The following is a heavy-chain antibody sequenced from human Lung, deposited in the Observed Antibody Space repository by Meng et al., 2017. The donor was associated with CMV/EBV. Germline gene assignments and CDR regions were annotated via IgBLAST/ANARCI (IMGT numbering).Heavy chain of an antibody. CDR3: ARNSKFIAAAGFGFDY. CDR2: IYYSGST. CDR1: GGSISSSSYY. D-gene: IGHD6-13*01. J-gene: IGHJ4*02. V-gene: IGHV4-39*07. Sequence: SETLSLTCTVSGGSISSSSYYWGWIRQPPGKGLEWIGSIYYSGSTYYNPSLKSRVTISVDTSKNQFSLKLSSVTAADTAVYYCARNSKFIAAAGFGFDYWGQGTLVTVSS.